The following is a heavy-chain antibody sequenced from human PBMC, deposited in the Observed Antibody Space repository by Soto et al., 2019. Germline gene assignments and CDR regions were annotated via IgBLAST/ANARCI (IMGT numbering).Heavy chain of an antibody. CDR2: ISYDGSEK. Sequence: QVQLVESGGGVVQPGTSLRLSCAASGFKFSFFAMHWVRQAPGKGLEWVAVISYDGSEKYYADSVKGRFSISRDNSKNTLTLQMNSLRPDDTAVYFCAKALGVLSPESYDYWGQGTLITVSS. D-gene: IGHD3-16*02. V-gene: IGHV3-30*18. CDR3: AKALGVLSPESYDY. J-gene: IGHJ4*02. CDR1: GFKFSFFA.